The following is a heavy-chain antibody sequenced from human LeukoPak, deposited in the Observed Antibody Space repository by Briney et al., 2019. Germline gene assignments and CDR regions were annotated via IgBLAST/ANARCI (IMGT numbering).Heavy chain of an antibody. CDR2: INHSGST. D-gene: IGHD3-22*01. Sequence: SETLSLTCAVYGGSFSGYYWSWIRQPPGKGLEWIGEINHSGSTNYNPSLKSRVTISVDTSKNQFSLKLSSVTAADTAVYYCARRRDYYDSSGYYFDYWGQGTLVTVSS. CDR3: ARRRDYYDSSGYYFDY. J-gene: IGHJ4*02. CDR1: GGSFSGYY. V-gene: IGHV4-34*01.